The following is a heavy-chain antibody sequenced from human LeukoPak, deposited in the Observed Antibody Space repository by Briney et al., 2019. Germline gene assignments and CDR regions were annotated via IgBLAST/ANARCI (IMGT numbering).Heavy chain of an antibody. J-gene: IGHJ4*02. CDR1: GFTVSNNY. CDR3: ASDSSGFIGRYFDY. Sequence: GGSLRLSYAASGFTVSNNYMMWVRQAPGKGLKWVSDIYRGGDTNYADSVKGRFTISRDNSKNTLYLQMNSLRAEDTAVYYCASDSSGFIGRYFDYWGQGTLVTVSS. D-gene: IGHD3-22*01. V-gene: IGHV3-53*01. CDR2: IYRGGDT.